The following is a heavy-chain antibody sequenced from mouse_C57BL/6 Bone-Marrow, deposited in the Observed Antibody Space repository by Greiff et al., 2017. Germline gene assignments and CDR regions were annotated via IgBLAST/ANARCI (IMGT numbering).Heavy chain of an antibody. Sequence: VQLQQSGAELARPGASVKLSCKASGYTFTSYGISWVKQRTGQGLEWIGEIYPRSGNTYYNEKFKGKATLTADKSSSTAYMELRSLTSEDSAVXFCARYDQITTVVAYYFDYWGQGTTLTVSS. CDR2: IYPRSGNT. CDR3: ARYDQITTVVAYYFDY. V-gene: IGHV1-81*01. D-gene: IGHD1-1*01. CDR1: GYTFTSYG. J-gene: IGHJ2*01.